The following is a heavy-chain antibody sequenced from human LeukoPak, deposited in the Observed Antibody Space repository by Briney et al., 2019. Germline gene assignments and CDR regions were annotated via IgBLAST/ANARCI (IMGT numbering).Heavy chain of an antibody. J-gene: IGHJ4*02. CDR2: IKQDGSEK. CDR1: GFTFGDYA. D-gene: IGHD6-19*01. CDR3: ARGGSGWTY. Sequence: GGSLRLSCPASGFTFGDYAMSWVRQAPGKGLEWVANIKQDGSEKYHVDSVKGRFTISRDNAKNSLYLQMNSLRAEDTAVYYCARGGSGWTYWGQGTLVTVSS. V-gene: IGHV3-7*01.